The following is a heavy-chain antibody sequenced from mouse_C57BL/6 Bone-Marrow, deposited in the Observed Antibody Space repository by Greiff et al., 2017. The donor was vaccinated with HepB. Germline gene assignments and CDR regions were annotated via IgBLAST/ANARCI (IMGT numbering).Heavy chain of an antibody. Sequence: QVHVKQSGAELVKPGASVKLSCKASGYTFTSYWMHWVKQRPGQGLEWIGMIHPNSGSTNYNEKFKSKATLTVDKSSSTAYMQLSSLTSEDSAVYYCARLKYYGSIYYAMDYWGQGTSVTVSS. J-gene: IGHJ4*01. CDR2: IHPNSGST. D-gene: IGHD1-1*01. V-gene: IGHV1-64*01. CDR1: GYTFTSYW. CDR3: ARLKYYGSIYYAMDY.